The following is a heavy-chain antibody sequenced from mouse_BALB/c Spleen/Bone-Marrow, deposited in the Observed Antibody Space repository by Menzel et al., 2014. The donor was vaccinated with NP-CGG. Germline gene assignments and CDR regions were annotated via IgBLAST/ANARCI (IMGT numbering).Heavy chain of an antibody. J-gene: IGHJ2*01. CDR3: ARQGYYGKGDY. D-gene: IGHD2-1*01. Sequence: VQLQQPGGGLVQPGGSLKLSCAASGFDFXRYWMSWVRQAPGKGLEWIGEINPDSSTINYTPSLKDKFIISRDNAKNTLYLQMSKVRSEDTALYYCARQGYYGKGDYWGQGTTLTVSS. V-gene: IGHV4-1*02. CDR2: INPDSSTI. CDR1: GFDFXRYW.